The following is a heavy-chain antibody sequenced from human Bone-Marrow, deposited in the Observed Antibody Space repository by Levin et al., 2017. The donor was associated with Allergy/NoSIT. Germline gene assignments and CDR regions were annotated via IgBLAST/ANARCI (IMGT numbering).Heavy chain of an antibody. CDR1: GFTVSNNY. J-gene: IGHJ6*02. D-gene: IGHD3-10*01. V-gene: IGHV3-53*01. Sequence: LSLTCAASGFTVSNNYMSWVRQAPGKGLEWVSFIYSGDNTYYADSVKGRFTISRDNSKNTVYLQMNSLRADDTAVYYCAGEGGAGNYNNFDHFYGLDVWGQGTTLTVSS. CDR3: AGEGGAGNYNNFDHFYGLDV. CDR2: IYSGDNT.